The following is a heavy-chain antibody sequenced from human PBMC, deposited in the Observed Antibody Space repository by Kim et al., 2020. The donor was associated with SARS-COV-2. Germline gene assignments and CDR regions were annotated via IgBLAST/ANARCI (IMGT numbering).Heavy chain of an antibody. Sequence: YAQKFQGRVTITADKSTSTAYMELSSLRSEDTAVYYCARGSNYGDDAFDIWGQGTMVTVSS. D-gene: IGHD4-17*01. J-gene: IGHJ3*02. CDR3: ARGSNYGDDAFDI. V-gene: IGHV1-69*04.